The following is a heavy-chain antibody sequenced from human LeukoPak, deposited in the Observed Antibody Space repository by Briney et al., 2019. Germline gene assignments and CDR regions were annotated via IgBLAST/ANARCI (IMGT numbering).Heavy chain of an antibody. D-gene: IGHD1-26*01. J-gene: IGHJ4*02. CDR3: IWAGRDFHH. V-gene: IGHV3-15*01. Sequence: PGGSLRLSCAGSGFTFSDDWLSWVRQAPGKGLDWIGLARSKTGGETTDYAAPEKGRFIISRDDLRPTLYLQMNSLKTEDTGIYYCIWAGRDFHHWGQGTLVTVSS. CDR1: GFTFSDDW. CDR2: ARSKTGGETT.